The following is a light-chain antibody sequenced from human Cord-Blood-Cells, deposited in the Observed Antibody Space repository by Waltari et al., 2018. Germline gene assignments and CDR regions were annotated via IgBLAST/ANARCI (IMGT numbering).Light chain of an antibody. CDR3: YSAADNNRGV. J-gene: IGLJ3*02. Sequence: SYELTQPSSVSVSPGQTARITCSGDVLAKKYARWFQQKPGQAPGLVIYKGGGRPEGIPGRFSGSSSGTTVTLTISGAQVEDEADYYCYSAADNNRGVFGGGTKLTVL. CDR1: VLAKKY. V-gene: IGLV3-27*01. CDR2: KGG.